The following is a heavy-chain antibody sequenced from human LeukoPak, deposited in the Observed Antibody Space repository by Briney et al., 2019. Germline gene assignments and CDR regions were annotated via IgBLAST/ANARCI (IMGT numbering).Heavy chain of an antibody. CDR3: ARGNSLCFDY. Sequence: GGSLRLSCAASGFTFSSYSMNWVRQAPGKGLEWVSYISSSSSTIYYADSVKGRFTISRDNAKNSLYLQMNSLRAEDTAVYYCARGNSLCFDYWGQGTLVTVSS. D-gene: IGHD1-7*01. J-gene: IGHJ4*02. V-gene: IGHV3-48*01. CDR2: ISSSSSTI. CDR1: GFTFSSYS.